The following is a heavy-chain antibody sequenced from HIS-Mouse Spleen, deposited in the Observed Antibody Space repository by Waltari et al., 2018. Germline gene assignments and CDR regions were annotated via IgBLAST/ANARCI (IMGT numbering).Heavy chain of an antibody. D-gene: IGHD6-19*01. CDR3: ARIAEGYSSGWYAFDY. J-gene: IGHJ4*02. CDR1: GFSLSTSGMC. Sequence: QVTLRESGPALVKPTQTLTLTCTFSGFSLSTSGMCVSWIRPPPGKALEWLARIDWEDDKYYSTSLKTRLTISKDTSKNQVVLTMTNMDPVDTATYYCARIAEGYSSGWYAFDYWGQGTLVTVSS. CDR2: IDWEDDK. V-gene: IGHV2-70*15.